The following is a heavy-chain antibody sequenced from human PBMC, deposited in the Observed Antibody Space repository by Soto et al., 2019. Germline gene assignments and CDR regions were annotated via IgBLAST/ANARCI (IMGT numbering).Heavy chain of an antibody. V-gene: IGHV3-74*01. J-gene: IGHJ4*02. D-gene: IGHD2-15*01. CDR3: VRTSLVVAAATREDY. CDR2: INSDGSST. CDR1: GFTFSSSR. Sequence: GGSLRLSCSTSGFTFSSSRMHWVRQAPGKGLVWVSRINSDGSSTSYADSVKGRFTISGDNAKNTLYLQMNILRAEDTAVYYCVRTSLVVAAATREDYWGQGT.